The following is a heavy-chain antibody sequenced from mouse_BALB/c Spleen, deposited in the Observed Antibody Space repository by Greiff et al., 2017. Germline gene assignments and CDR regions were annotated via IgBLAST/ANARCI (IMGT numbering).Heavy chain of an antibody. CDR3: ARGGHITTVVADYYYAMDY. Sequence: QVQLQQSGAELVRPGVSVKISCKGSGYTFTDYAMHWVKQSHAKSLEWIGVISTYYGDASYNQKFKGKATMTVDKSSSTAYMELARLTSEDSAIYYYARGGHITTVVADYYYAMDYWGQGTSVTVSS. CDR1: GYTFTDYA. J-gene: IGHJ4*01. V-gene: IGHV1S137*01. CDR2: ISTYYGDA. D-gene: IGHD1-1*01.